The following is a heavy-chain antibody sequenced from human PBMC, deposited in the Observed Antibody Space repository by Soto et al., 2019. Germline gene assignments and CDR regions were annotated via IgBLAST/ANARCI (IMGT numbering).Heavy chain of an antibody. J-gene: IGHJ4*02. D-gene: IGHD3-16*02. Sequence: QVQLVQSGAEVKKPGSSVKVSCKASGGTFGSYTISWVRQAPGQGLEWRGRIIPILVIANYAQKFQGRVTITADKSTSTAYMELSSLRSEDTAVYYCARVHDYIWGSYRYRYLDYWGQGTLVTVSS. V-gene: IGHV1-69*02. CDR2: IIPILVIA. CDR1: GGTFGSYT. CDR3: ARVHDYIWGSYRYRYLDY.